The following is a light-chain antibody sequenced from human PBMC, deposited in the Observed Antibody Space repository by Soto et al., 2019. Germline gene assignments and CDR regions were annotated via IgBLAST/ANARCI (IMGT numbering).Light chain of an antibody. V-gene: IGKV2-30*01. CDR3: MQGTHWPLT. CDR1: QSVLYNYGNTY. CDR2: EVS. J-gene: IGKJ1*01. Sequence: DVVMTQSPLSLPVTLGQPSSISCRSSQSVLYNYGNTYLSWFQQRPGQSPRRLLYEVSNRDSGVPARFSGSGSGTDFTLRISRVEAEDVGVYYCMQGTHWPLTFGQGTKVDIK.